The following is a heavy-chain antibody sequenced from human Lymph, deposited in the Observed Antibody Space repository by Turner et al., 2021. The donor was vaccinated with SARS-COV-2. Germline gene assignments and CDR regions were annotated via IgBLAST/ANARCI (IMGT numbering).Heavy chain of an antibody. D-gene: IGHD3-10*01. Sequence: QAQPVQAGAEETKPGASVKVPGSASRYPFTGYYMHWMRQAPGQGVEGMGWINPISGSTNNAQKVQGRVTMTRDTSISTAYMALMRLRSDETAVYYGARSRDLQSMGRRVGPFDYWGQGTLVTVSS. V-gene: IGHV1-2*02. J-gene: IGHJ4*02. CDR2: INPISGST. CDR1: RYPFTGYY. CDR3: ARSRDLQSMGRRVGPFDY.